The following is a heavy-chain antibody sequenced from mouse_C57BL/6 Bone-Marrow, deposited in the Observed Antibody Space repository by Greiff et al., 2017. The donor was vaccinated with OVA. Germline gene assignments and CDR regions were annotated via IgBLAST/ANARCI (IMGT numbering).Heavy chain of an antibody. CDR2: ISDGGSYT. D-gene: IGHD1-1*01. CDR3: ARDKAVVANYAMDY. V-gene: IGHV5-4*01. CDR1: GFTFTSYA. J-gene: IGHJ4*01. Sequence: EVKLMESGAGLVKPGGSLKLSCAASGFTFTSYAMSWVRQTPGKRLEWVATISDGGSYTYYPDNVKGRFTISRDTAKNNLYLQISHLKSEDTTMYYCARDKAVVANYAMDYWGKGTTVTVSS.